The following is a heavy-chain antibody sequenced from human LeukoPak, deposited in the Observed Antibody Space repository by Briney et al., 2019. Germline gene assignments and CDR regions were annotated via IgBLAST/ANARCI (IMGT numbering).Heavy chain of an antibody. CDR1: GFTFSSYG. Sequence: GGSLRLSCAASGFTFSSYGMHWVRQAPGKGLEWLTFIQNDGNNKYYTDSVKGRFTISRDNSKNTLFLQMNSLRTEDTAVYYCAKDNSMVREFDYWGQGTLVTVSS. CDR3: AKDNSMVREFDY. J-gene: IGHJ4*02. D-gene: IGHD3-10*01. CDR2: IQNDGNNK. V-gene: IGHV3-30*02.